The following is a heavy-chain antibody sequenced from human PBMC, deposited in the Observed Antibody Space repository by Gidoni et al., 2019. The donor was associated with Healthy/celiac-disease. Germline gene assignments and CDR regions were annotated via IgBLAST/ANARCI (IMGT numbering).Heavy chain of an antibody. Sequence: QVQLVQSGAEVKKPGASVKVSCTAAGYTFTGNYMHWVRQAPGQGLDWMGWINPNSGGTNYAQKFPGRVPMTRDTSISTAYMELSRLRSDDTAVYYCAREGVGRYDYWGQGTLVTVSS. V-gene: IGHV1-2*02. CDR1: GYTFTGNY. CDR3: AREGVGRYDY. D-gene: IGHD2-15*01. CDR2: INPNSGGT. J-gene: IGHJ4*02.